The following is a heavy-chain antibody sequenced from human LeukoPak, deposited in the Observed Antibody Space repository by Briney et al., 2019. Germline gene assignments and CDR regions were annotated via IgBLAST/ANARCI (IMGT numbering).Heavy chain of an antibody. V-gene: IGHV3-23*01. CDR1: GFTFSSYA. J-gene: IGHJ4*02. CDR3: AKDFEAAPYYYGSGRGY. CDR2: ISGSGGST. Sequence: GGSRRLSCAASGFTFSSYAMGWVRQAPGKGLAWVSAISGSGGSTYYADSVKGRFTISRDNSKNTLYLQMNSLRAEDTAVYYCAKDFEAAPYYYGSGRGYWGQGTLVTVSS. D-gene: IGHD3-10*01.